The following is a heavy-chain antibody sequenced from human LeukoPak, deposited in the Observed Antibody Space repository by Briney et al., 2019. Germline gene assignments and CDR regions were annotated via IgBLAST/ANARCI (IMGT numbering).Heavy chain of an antibody. CDR1: GFPFSGFA. CDR2: FSGSGGST. Sequence: GGPLSLSVAFLGFPFSGFARSGSRQAPGKGLGGAPAFSGSGGSTYYADSVRGRFTISRDNSKNTLYLQMNSLRAEDTAVYYCARGEVDGYNVWYVYWGQGTLVTVSS. J-gene: IGHJ4*02. V-gene: IGHV3-23*01. D-gene: IGHD5-24*01. CDR3: ARGEVDGYNVWYVY.